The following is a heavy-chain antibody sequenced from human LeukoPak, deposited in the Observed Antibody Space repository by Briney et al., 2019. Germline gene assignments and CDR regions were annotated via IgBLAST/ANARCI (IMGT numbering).Heavy chain of an antibody. CDR1: RFTFSNYY. D-gene: IGHD6-6*01. Sequence: GGSLRLSCAASRFTFSNYYVHWVRQPPGKGLVWVSRINSDGRDTTYVDSVKGRFTISRDNAKNSLYLQMNSLRAEDTAVYYCARDFKARRIHCNWFDPWGQGTLVTVSS. CDR2: INSDGRDT. V-gene: IGHV3-74*03. CDR3: ARDFKARRIHCNWFDP. J-gene: IGHJ5*02.